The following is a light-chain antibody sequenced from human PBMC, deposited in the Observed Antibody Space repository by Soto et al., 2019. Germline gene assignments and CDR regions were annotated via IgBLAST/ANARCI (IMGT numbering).Light chain of an antibody. CDR3: CSYAGSSTYV. V-gene: IGLV2-23*01. J-gene: IGLJ1*01. CDR1: ISDVGSYNL. CDR2: EGS. Sequence: QSVLTQPASWSGSPGQSITISCTGTISDVGSYNLVSWYQQHPGKAPKLMIYEGSKRPSGVSNRFSGSKSGNTASLTISGLQAEDEADYYCCSYAGSSTYVFGTGTKVTVL.